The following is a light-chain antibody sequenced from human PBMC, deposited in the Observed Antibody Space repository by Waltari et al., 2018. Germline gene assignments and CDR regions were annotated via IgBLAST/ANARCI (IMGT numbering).Light chain of an antibody. Sequence: AIHLTQSPSSLSASVGERVTITCRASQGISSALAWYQQKPGKAPKLLIYDASSLESGVPSRFSGSGSGTDFTLTISSLQPEDFATYYCQQFNSYPRTFGQGTKLEIK. J-gene: IGKJ2*01. CDR2: DAS. CDR3: QQFNSYPRT. V-gene: IGKV1-13*02. CDR1: QGISSA.